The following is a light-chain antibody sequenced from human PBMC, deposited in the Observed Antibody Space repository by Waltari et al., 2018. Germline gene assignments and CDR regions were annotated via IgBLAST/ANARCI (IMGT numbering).Light chain of an antibody. Sequence: EVVLTQFPGTLSLSPGERATLSCRASQSISRYLAWYQQRPGQALRLLIYAASSRATGIPDRFSGSGSGTDFSLTISRLEPEDFAVYYCQNHERLPAMFGQGTKVEIK. CDR1: QSISRY. CDR2: AAS. J-gene: IGKJ1*01. V-gene: IGKV3-20*01. CDR3: QNHERLPAM.